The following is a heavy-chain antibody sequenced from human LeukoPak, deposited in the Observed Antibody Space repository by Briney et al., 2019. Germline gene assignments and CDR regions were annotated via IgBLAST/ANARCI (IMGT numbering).Heavy chain of an antibody. Sequence: GGSLRLSCAASGFTFSSYTINWVRQAPGKGLEWVSSITGSGRYIHYADSVKGRFTISRDNAKNSVYLQMNSVRVEDTAIYYCARDQRRGFDPWGQGTLVTDSS. CDR2: ITGSGRYI. J-gene: IGHJ5*02. V-gene: IGHV3-21*01. CDR3: ARDQRRGFDP. CDR1: GFTFSSYT.